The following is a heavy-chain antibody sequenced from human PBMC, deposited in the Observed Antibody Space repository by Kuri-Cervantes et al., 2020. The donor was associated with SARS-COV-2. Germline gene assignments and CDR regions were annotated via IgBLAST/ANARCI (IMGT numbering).Heavy chain of an antibody. Sequence: GGSLRLSCAASGFTFSSYAMHWVRQAPGKGLEWVAVISYDGSNKYCADSVKGRFTISRDNSKNTLYLQMNSLRAEDTAVYYCARTLGEDIVVVPAATFDYWGQGTLVTVSS. CDR2: ISYDGSNK. J-gene: IGHJ4*02. D-gene: IGHD2-2*01. CDR3: ARTLGEDIVVVPAATFDY. CDR1: GFTFSSYA. V-gene: IGHV3-30-3*01.